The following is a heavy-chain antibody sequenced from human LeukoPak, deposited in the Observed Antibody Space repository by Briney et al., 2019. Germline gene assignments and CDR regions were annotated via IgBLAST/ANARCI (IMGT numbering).Heavy chain of an antibody. D-gene: IGHD6-19*01. CDR2: ISGSGGST. Sequence: GGSLRLSCAASGFTFSSYAMSWVRQAPGKGLEWVSTISGSGGSTHYADSVKGRFTISRDNSKNTLYLQMNSLRAEDTAVYYCASGRGYSSAAFDYWGQGTLVTVSS. CDR1: GFTFSSYA. V-gene: IGHV3-23*01. J-gene: IGHJ4*02. CDR3: ASGRGYSSAAFDY.